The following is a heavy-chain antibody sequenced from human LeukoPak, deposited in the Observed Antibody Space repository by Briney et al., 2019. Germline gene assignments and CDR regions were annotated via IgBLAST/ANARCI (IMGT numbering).Heavy chain of an antibody. D-gene: IGHD3-22*01. CDR2: IWYDGSQK. CDR3: AKLPQYYDSSGYGGYFDY. V-gene: IGHV3-33*06. CDR1: GFTFSSYG. Sequence: PGGSLRLSCAASGFTFSSYGMHWVRQAPGKGLEWVAVIWYDGSQKYYADSVKGRFTISRDNSKNTLYLQMNSLRAEDTAVYYCAKLPQYYDSSGYGGYFDYWSQGTLVTVSS. J-gene: IGHJ4*02.